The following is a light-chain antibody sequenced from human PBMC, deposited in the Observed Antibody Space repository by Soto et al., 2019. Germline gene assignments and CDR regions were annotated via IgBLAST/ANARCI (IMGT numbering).Light chain of an antibody. V-gene: IGKV1-5*03. CDR2: KAS. J-gene: IGKJ4*01. CDR3: QQYRTYPLT. Sequence: DIQRTQAPSTLSASVGDRVTITCRASQSLNRWLVCYQQQPGKVPKLLLYKASRLQSAVPSRFSGSESGTEFPLTIIILQPADFATYYCQQYRTYPLTLGGGTKVELK. CDR1: QSLNRW.